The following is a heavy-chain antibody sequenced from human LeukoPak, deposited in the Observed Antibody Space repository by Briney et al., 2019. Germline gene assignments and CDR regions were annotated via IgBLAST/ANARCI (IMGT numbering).Heavy chain of an antibody. CDR2: IYSGGST. J-gene: IGHJ3*02. Sequence: GGSLRLSCAASGFTVSSNHMSWVRQAPGKGLEWVSVIYSGGSTYYADSVKGRFTISRDNSKNTLYLQMNSLRAEDTAVYYCARAVPATRDAFDIWGQGTMVTVSS. CDR3: ARAVPATRDAFDI. D-gene: IGHD1-26*01. V-gene: IGHV3-66*01. CDR1: GFTVSSNH.